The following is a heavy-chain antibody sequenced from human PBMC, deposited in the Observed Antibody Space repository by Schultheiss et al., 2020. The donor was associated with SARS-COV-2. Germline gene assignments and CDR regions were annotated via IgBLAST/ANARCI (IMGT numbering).Heavy chain of an antibody. CDR1: GFTFSSYS. J-gene: IGHJ3*02. Sequence: GGSLRLSCAASGFTFSSYSMNWVRQAPGKGLEWVAVISYDGSNKYYADSVKGRFTISRDNSKNTLYLQMNSLRAEDTAVYYCAKRGLGFHQLLYGDAFDIWGQGTMVTVSS. V-gene: IGHV3-30*18. D-gene: IGHD2-2*02. CDR2: ISYDGSNK. CDR3: AKRGLGFHQLLYGDAFDI.